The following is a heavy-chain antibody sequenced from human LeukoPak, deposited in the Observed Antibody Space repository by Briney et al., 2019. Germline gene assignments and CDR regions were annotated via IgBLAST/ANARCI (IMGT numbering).Heavy chain of an antibody. CDR2: TYYRSKWFY. CDR3: ARDAPGQSYFDY. Sequence: SQTLSLTCAISGDSVTSNSSVWDWLRQSPSMGLEWLGRTYYRSKWFYDYAESVKGRIIVNPDTSKNQFSLHLNSMTPDDTAVYYCARDAPGQSYFDYWGRGSLVTVSS. J-gene: IGHJ4*02. CDR1: GDSVTSNSSV. V-gene: IGHV6-1*01. D-gene: IGHD5-24*01.